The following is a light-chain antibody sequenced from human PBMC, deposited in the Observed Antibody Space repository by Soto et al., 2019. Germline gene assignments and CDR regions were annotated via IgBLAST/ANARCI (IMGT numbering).Light chain of an antibody. CDR3: QQYVNLPPKYT. J-gene: IGKJ2*01. CDR2: GAS. V-gene: IGKV3-15*01. CDR1: QSVSSN. Sequence: EIVMTQSPATLSVSPGERATLSCRASQSVSSNLAWYQQIPGQAPRLLIYGASTRATGVPARFSGSGSGTEFTLTISSLQSEDFAVYYCQQYVNLPPKYTFGQGTKLESK.